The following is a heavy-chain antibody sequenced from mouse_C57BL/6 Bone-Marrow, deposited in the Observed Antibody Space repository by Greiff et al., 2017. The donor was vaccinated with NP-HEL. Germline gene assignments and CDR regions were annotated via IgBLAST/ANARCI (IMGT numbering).Heavy chain of an antibody. CDR2: ISNGGGST. V-gene: IGHV5-12*01. D-gene: IGHD2-1*01. J-gene: IGHJ4*01. CDR1: GFTFSDYY. Sequence: EVHLVESGGGLVQPGGSLKLSCAASGFTFSDYYMYWVRQTPEKRLEWVAYISNGGGSTYYPDTVKGRFTISRDNAKNTLYLQMSRLKSEDTAMYYCARPGGNPYYYAMDYWGQGTSVTVSS. CDR3: ARPGGNPYYYAMDY.